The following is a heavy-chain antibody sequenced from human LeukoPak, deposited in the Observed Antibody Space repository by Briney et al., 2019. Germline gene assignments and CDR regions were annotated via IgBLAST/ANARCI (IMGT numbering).Heavy chain of an antibody. CDR2: IFDNGDT. D-gene: IGHD2-15*01. Sequence: GGSLRLSCAASGFTVSNNYISWVRQVPGKGPEWVSDIFDNGDTNYADSVKGRFTISRDNSKNTLYLQMSSLRADDTAVYYCVRGRLFRGGCDSWGQGTLVTVS. J-gene: IGHJ4*02. V-gene: IGHV3-53*01. CDR3: VRGRLFRGGCDS. CDR1: GFTVSNNY.